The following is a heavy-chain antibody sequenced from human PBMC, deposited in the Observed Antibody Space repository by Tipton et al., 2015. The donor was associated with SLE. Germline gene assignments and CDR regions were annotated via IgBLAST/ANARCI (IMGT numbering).Heavy chain of an antibody. CDR1: GFTFGDYG. V-gene: IGHV3-49*04. CDR3: ARDLERYCSGGICYSRGWLDP. Sequence: SLRLSCIASGFTFGDYGMSWVRQAPGKGLEWIGFIRSNAYGGTTEYAASVRGRFTISRDDSKSIAYLQLNSLKTEDTAVYYCARDLERYCSGGICYSRGWLDPWGQGTLVIVSS. D-gene: IGHD2-15*01. J-gene: IGHJ5*02. CDR2: IRSNAYGGTT.